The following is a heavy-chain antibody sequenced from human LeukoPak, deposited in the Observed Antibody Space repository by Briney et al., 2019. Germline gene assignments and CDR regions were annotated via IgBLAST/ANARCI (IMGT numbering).Heavy chain of an antibody. V-gene: IGHV4-61*02. CDR3: ARELVSEMDY. Sequence: SQTLSLTCTVSGGSISSGSYYWRWIRQPAGKGLEWIGRIYTSGSTNYNPSLKSRVTISVDTSKNQFSLKLSSVTAADTAVYYCARELVSEMDYWGQGTLVTVSS. CDR2: IYTSGST. D-gene: IGHD5-24*01. J-gene: IGHJ4*02. CDR1: GGSISSGSYY.